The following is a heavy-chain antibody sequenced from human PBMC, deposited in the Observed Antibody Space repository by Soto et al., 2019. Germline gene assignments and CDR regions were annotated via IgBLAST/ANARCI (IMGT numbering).Heavy chain of an antibody. CDR3: ARGVLLWFGELATSDYYYGMDV. V-gene: IGHV4-34*01. Sequence: SETLSLTCAVYGGSFNGYYWSWIRQPPGTVQEWIGEINHSGSTNYNPSLKSRVTISVDTSKNQFSLKLSSVTAADTAVYYCARGVLLWFGELATSDYYYGMDVWGQGATVTVSS. CDR1: GGSFNGYY. D-gene: IGHD3-10*01. CDR2: INHSGST. J-gene: IGHJ6*02.